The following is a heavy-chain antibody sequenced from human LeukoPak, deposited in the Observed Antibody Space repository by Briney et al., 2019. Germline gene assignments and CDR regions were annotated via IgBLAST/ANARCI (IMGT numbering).Heavy chain of an antibody. D-gene: IGHD3-16*01. V-gene: IGHV4-34*01. J-gene: IGHJ4*02. CDR1: GVSFSGYY. CDR2: INHSGST. Sequence: SETLSLTCAVYGVSFSGYYWSWIRQPPGKGLEWIGEINHSGSTNYNPSLKSRVTISVDTSKNQFSLKLSSVTAADTAVYYCASHLWGLYRPDYWGQGTLVTVSS. CDR3: ASHLWGLYRPDY.